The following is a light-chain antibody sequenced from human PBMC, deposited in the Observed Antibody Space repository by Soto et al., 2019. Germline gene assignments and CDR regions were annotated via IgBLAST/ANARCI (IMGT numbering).Light chain of an antibody. CDR1: SSNIGRNS. Sequence: QSVLTQPPSASGTPGQRVSISCSGSSSNIGRNSVNWYQRFPGTAPKLLIYNHNQRPSGVPDRFSGSKFGTSVSLVISGLQSKVEADYYCAAWDDSLSGVVFGGGTKLTVL. J-gene: IGLJ3*02. CDR2: NHN. CDR3: AAWDDSLSGVV. V-gene: IGLV1-44*01.